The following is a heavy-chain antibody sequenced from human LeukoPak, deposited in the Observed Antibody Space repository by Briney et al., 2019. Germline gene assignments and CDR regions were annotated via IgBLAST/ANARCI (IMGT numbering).Heavy chain of an antibody. D-gene: IGHD6-19*01. J-gene: IGHJ4*02. Sequence: SGTLSLTCAVSGGSISSSNWWSWVRQPPGKGLEWIGEIYHSGSTNYNPSLKSRVTISVDKSKNQFSLKLSSVTAADTAVYYCAGVGGGYSSGWYGGERTYHFDYWGQGTLVTVSS. CDR1: GGSISSSNW. CDR3: AGVGGGYSSGWYGGERTYHFDY. V-gene: IGHV4-4*02. CDR2: IYHSGST.